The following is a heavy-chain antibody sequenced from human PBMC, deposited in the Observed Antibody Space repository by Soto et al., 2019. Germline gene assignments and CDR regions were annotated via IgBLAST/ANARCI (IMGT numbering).Heavy chain of an antibody. Sequence: QVQLQESGPGLVKPSQTLSLTCTVSGGSISSGGYYWSWIRQHPGKGLEWIGYIYYRGSTYYNPSLKSRVTISVDTSKNQFSLKLSSVTAADTAVYYCARDSESRITIFGVVSYYYGMDVWGQGTTVTVSS. V-gene: IGHV4-31*03. CDR1: GGSISSGGYY. CDR2: IYYRGST. J-gene: IGHJ6*02. CDR3: ARDSESRITIFGVVSYYYGMDV. D-gene: IGHD3-3*01.